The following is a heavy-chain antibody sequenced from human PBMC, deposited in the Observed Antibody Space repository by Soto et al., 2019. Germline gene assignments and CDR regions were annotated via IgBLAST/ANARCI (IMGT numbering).Heavy chain of an antibody. CDR3: ARVSETSERY. Sequence: EVQLVESGGGFVQPGESLRLSCAASGFTFSSFHMNWVRQAPGKGLEWVSFISSSGGIIQYADSVKGRFTISRDNAKNSLSLQMTSLRDDDTAVYSCARVSETSERYWGQGTLVTVSS. D-gene: IGHD1-1*01. J-gene: IGHJ4*02. V-gene: IGHV3-48*02. CDR2: ISSSGGII. CDR1: GFTFSSFH.